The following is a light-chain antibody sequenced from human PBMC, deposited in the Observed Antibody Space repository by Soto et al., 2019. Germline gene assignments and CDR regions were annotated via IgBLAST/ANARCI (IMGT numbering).Light chain of an antibody. Sequence: QSVLTQPASVSGSRGQSITISCTGTSSDVGGHNYVSWYQQHPGKAPKFMIFEVSNRPSGVSNRFSGSKSGNTASLTISGLQAEDEADYYCSSYTSTNTWVFGGGTKL. CDR2: EVS. CDR3: SSYTSTNTWV. J-gene: IGLJ3*02. CDR1: SSDVGGHNY. V-gene: IGLV2-14*01.